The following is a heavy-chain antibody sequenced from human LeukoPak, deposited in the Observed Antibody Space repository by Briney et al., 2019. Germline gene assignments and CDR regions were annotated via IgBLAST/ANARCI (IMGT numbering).Heavy chain of an antibody. V-gene: IGHV3-53*01. CDR3: AGRRRDGYFDY. J-gene: IGHJ4*02. CDR2: IYSGDNT. D-gene: IGHD5-24*01. Sequence: GGSLRLSCAASGFTVSSNYMTWVRQAPGKGLEWVSLIYSGDNTYYADSVKGRFTISRDNSNNTLYFQMNSLRADDTAVYYCAGRRRDGYFDYWGQGTLVTVSS. CDR1: GFTVSSNY.